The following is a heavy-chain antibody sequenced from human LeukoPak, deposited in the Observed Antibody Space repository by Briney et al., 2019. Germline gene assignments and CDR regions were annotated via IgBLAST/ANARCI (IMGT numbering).Heavy chain of an antibody. J-gene: IGHJ4*02. CDR3: ARAGYSSGWYEY. V-gene: IGHV3-64*01. CDR1: GFTFSSYA. CDR2: ISSNGGST. Sequence: GGSLRLSCAASGFTFSSYAMHWVRQAPGKGLEYVSAISSNGGSTYYANSVKGRFTISRDNSKNTLYLQMGSLRAEDMAVYCCARAGYSSGWYEYWGQGTLVTVSS. D-gene: IGHD6-19*01.